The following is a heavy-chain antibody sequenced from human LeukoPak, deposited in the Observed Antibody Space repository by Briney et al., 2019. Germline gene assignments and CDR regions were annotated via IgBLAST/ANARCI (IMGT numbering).Heavy chain of an antibody. CDR3: ARQGRITIFGVVIIGEGFDY. Sequence: SETLSLTCTVSGGSISSSSYYWGWIRQPPGKGLEWIGSIYYSGSTYYNPSLKSRVTISVDTSKIPFSLKLSSVTAADTAVYYCARQGRITIFGVVIIGEGFDYWGQGTLVTVSS. CDR2: IYYSGST. V-gene: IGHV4-39*01. D-gene: IGHD3-3*01. J-gene: IGHJ4*02. CDR1: GGSISSSSYY.